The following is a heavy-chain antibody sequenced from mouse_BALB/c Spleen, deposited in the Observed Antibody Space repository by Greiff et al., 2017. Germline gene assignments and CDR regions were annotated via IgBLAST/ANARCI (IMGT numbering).Heavy chain of an antibody. J-gene: IGHJ3*01. CDR1: GYTFTSYW. CDR3: ARGFAY. V-gene: IGHV1-69*02. CDR2: IYPSDSYT. Sequence: QVQLQQPGAELVRPGASVKLSCKASGYTFTSYWINWVKQRPGQGLEWIGNIYPSDSYTNYNQKFKDKATLTVDKSSSTAYMQLSSSTSEDSAVYYCARGFAYWGQGTLVTVSA.